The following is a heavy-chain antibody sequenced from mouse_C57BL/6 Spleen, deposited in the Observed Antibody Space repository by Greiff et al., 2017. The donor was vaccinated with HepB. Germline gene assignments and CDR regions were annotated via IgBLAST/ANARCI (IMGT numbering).Heavy chain of an antibody. CDR3: ASGWAMDY. Sequence: EVHLVESGPGLVKPSQSLSLTCSVTGCSITSGYYWNWIRQFPGNKLEWMGYISYDRSNNYNPSLKNRIPITRYTSKNQFFLKLNSVTTEDTATYYCASGWAMDYWGQGTSVTVSS. V-gene: IGHV3-6*01. CDR2: ISYDRSN. J-gene: IGHJ4*01. CDR1: GCSITSGYY.